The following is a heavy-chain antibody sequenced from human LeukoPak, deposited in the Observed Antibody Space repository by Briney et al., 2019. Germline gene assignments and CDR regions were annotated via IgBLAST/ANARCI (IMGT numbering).Heavy chain of an antibody. CDR3: ARVIAPAGYYYDSSGQGTDY. V-gene: IGHV3-21*01. Sequence: PGGSLRLSCAASGFTFSSYSMNWVRQAPGKGLEWVSSISSSSSYIYYADSVKGRFTISRDNAKNSLYLQMNSLRAEDTAVYYCARVIAPAGYYYDSSGQGTDYWGQGTLVTVSS. CDR2: ISSSSSYI. CDR1: GFTFSSYS. J-gene: IGHJ4*02. D-gene: IGHD3-22*01.